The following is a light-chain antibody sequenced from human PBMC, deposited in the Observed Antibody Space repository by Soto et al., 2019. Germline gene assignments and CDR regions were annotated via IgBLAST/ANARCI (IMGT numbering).Light chain of an antibody. CDR2: SVS. CDR3: SSYTGSTSHVV. V-gene: IGLV2-14*01. J-gene: IGLJ2*01. CDR1: SSDIGGYNF. Sequence: QSVLTQPASVSGSPGESITISCTGTSSDIGGYNFVCWYQQHPGKAPKLMIYSVSDRPSGVSNRFSGSKSGNTASLTISGLQAEDEADYYCSSYTGSTSHVVFGGGTKLTVL.